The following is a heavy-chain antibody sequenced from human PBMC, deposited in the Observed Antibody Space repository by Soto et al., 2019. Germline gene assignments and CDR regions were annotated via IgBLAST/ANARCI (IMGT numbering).Heavy chain of an antibody. Sequence: QVQLVQSGAEVKKPGASVKVSCKASGYTFTSYGISWVRQAPGQGLEWMGWISAYNGDRKYAQRFQGRVTMTTDTSTSTAYMDLRSLRSDDTAVYYCARDFSMTVVVGGYWGQGTLVTVSS. V-gene: IGHV1-18*01. CDR3: ARDFSMTVVVGGY. D-gene: IGHD3-22*01. CDR2: ISAYNGDR. J-gene: IGHJ4*02. CDR1: GYTFTSYG.